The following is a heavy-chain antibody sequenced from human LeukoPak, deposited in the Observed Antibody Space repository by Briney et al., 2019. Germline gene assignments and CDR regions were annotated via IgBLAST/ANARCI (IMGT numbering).Heavy chain of an antibody. V-gene: IGHV4-34*01. D-gene: IGHD6-13*01. CDR3: ARSTFSSNWNL. J-gene: IGHJ4*02. Sequence: SETLSLTCAVYGGSFSGYYWSWIRQPPGKGLEWIGEINHSGSTNYNSSLKSRVTISVDTSKNQFSLKLTSVTAADTVVYYCARSTFSSNWNLWGQGTLVTVSS. CDR1: GGSFSGYY. CDR2: INHSGST.